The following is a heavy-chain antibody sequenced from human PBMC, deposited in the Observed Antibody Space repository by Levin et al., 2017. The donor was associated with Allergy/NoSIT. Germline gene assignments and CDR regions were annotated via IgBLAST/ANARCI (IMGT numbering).Heavy chain of an antibody. V-gene: IGHV1-69*01. D-gene: IGHD5-12*01. CDR3: TRVEWGYVNYGMDV. J-gene: IGHJ6*01. CDR2: IVPILGTA. Sequence: KISCKASGGTFTNYAINWVRQAPGQGLEWMGGIVPILGTANYTQKFQGRLTITADESTTTAYMELSSLRPEDTAVYYCTRVEWGYVNYGMDVWGQGSTVNVSS. CDR1: GGTFTNYA.